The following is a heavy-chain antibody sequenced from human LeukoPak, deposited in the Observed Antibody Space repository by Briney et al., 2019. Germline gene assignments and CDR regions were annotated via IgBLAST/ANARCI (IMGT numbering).Heavy chain of an antibody. J-gene: IGHJ4*02. D-gene: IGHD6-13*01. CDR2: ISSSGNT. CDR1: GFTFSRSA. Sequence: GGYLRLSCAASGFTFSRSAMTWVRQPPGKGLDWVSSISSSGNTYYADPVKGRFPISRNNSKNLLYLQMNSLSAEDTAVYYCVKGRISEDGLDFWGQGTLVTVSS. CDR3: VKGRISEDGLDF. V-gene: IGHV3-23*01.